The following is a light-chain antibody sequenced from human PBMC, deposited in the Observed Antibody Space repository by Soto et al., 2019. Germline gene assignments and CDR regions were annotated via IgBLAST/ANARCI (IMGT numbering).Light chain of an antibody. CDR2: DVS. V-gene: IGLV2-14*03. J-gene: IGLJ1*01. Sequence: QSALTQPASVSGSPGQSITISCTGTSSDVGGYDYVSWYQQHPGKAPKLMIYDVSNRPSGVSNRFSGPKSGNTASLTISGLQTEDEADYYCSSYTSTSGYVFGTGTKLTVL. CDR1: SSDVGGYDY. CDR3: SSYTSTSGYV.